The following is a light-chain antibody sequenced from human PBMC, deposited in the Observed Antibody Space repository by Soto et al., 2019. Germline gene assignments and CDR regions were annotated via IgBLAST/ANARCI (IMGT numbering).Light chain of an antibody. J-gene: IGLJ1*01. Sequence: QSALTQPASVSGSPGQSITISCTGTSSDVGGYNYVSWYQQHPGKAPKLMIYDVSNRPSGVSKRFSGSKSGNTASLTIFGLQAENEADYYCSSYTSSFYVFGTGTKVPVL. CDR2: DVS. CDR3: SSYTSSFYV. V-gene: IGLV2-14*01. CDR1: SSDVGGYNY.